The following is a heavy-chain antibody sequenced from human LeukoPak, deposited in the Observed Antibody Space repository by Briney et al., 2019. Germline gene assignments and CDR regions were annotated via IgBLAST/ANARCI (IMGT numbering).Heavy chain of an antibody. CDR2: INHSGST. D-gene: IGHD1-26*01. V-gene: IGHV4-34*01. CDR1: GGSFSGYY. J-gene: IGHJ4*02. CDR3: ARAVYSGSYRLDY. Sequence: QTSETLSLTCAVYGGSFSGYYWSWIRQPPGKGLEWNGEINHSGSTNYNPSLKSRVTISVDTSKNQFSLKLSSVTAADTAVYYCARAVYSGSYRLDYWGQGTLVTVSS.